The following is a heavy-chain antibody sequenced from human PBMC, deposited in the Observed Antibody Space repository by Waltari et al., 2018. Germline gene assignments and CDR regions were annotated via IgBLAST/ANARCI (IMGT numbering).Heavy chain of an antibody. D-gene: IGHD3-16*01. CDR3: ALWESDWRAFRF. J-gene: IGHJ4*03. V-gene: IGHV4-59*08. CDR2: IRHTGDT. Sequence: QVQLQESGPGLVTSSETLSLTCTVSGVSVSGYFWNWIRQAPGKGPEWIGYIRHTGDTKQNPSLKSRVTMSVDTSRNDFSLRLSSVTAADTAVYYCALWESDWRAFRFWGQGTLGTVSS. CDR1: GVSVSGYF.